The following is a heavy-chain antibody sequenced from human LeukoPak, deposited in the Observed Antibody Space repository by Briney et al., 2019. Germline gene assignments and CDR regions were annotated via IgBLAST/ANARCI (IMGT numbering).Heavy chain of an antibody. CDR2: ISSSSSYI. J-gene: IGHJ4*02. D-gene: IGHD3-22*01. Sequence: GGSLRLSCAASGFTFSSYSMNWVRQAPGKGLEWVSSISSSSSYIYYADSVKGRFTISRDNAKNSLYLQMNSLRAEDTAVYYCASIYDSSGYPFDYWGQETLVTVSS. V-gene: IGHV3-21*01. CDR3: ASIYDSSGYPFDY. CDR1: GFTFSSYS.